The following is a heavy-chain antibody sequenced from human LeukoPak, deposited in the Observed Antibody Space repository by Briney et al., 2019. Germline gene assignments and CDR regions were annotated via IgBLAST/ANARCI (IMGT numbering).Heavy chain of an antibody. J-gene: IGHJ4*02. CDR3: ARDTDFWSGSFYFDY. V-gene: IGHV4-59*01. D-gene: IGHD3-3*01. Sequence: SETLSLTYTVSGGSISSYYWSWIRQPPGKGLEWIGYIYYSGSTNYNPSLKSRVTISVDTSKNQFSLKLSSVTAADTAVYYCARDTDFWSGSFYFDYWGQGTLVTVSS. CDR1: GGSISSYY. CDR2: IYYSGST.